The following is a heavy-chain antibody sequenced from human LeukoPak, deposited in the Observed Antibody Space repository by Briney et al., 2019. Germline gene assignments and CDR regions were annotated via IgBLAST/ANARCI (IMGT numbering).Heavy chain of an antibody. CDR2: ISSSSSYI. Sequence: GGSLRLSCAASGFTFSSYSMNWVRQAPGKGLEWVSSISSSSSYIYYADSVKGRFTISRDNAKNSLYLQMNSLRAEDTAVYYCARDLARSLGLWWGVKNFDYWGQGTLVTVSS. CDR3: ARDLARSLGLWWGVKNFDY. D-gene: IGHD2-21*01. J-gene: IGHJ4*02. V-gene: IGHV3-21*01. CDR1: GFTFSSYS.